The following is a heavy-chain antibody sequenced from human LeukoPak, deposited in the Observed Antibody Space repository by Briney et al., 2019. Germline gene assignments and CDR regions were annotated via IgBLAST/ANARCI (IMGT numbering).Heavy chain of an antibody. CDR3: ARSVVVVAATPVGY. J-gene: IGHJ4*02. CDR2: INWNGGST. D-gene: IGHD2-15*01. CDR1: GFTFDDYG. V-gene: IGHV3-20*04. Sequence: PGGSLRLSCAASGFTFDDYGMSWVRQAPGKGLEWVSGINWNGGSTGYADSVKGRFTISRDNAKNSLYLQMNSLRAEDTAVYYCARSVVVVAATPVGYWGQGTLVTVSS.